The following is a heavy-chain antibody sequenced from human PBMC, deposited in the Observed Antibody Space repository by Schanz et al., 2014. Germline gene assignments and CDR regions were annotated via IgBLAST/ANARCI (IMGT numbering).Heavy chain of an antibody. Sequence: EVQLVESGGGLVKPGGSLRLSCAASGFTFSSYSMNWVRQAPGKGLEWVSYICSSGNTIYYADSVKGRFTISRDNAKNSLYLQMNTLRAEDTAVYSCARGIGGYGANNYFDYWGQGTLVTVSS. CDR1: GFTFSSYS. V-gene: IGHV3-21*05. D-gene: IGHD5-12*01. J-gene: IGHJ4*02. CDR2: ICSSGNTI. CDR3: ARGIGGYGANNYFDY.